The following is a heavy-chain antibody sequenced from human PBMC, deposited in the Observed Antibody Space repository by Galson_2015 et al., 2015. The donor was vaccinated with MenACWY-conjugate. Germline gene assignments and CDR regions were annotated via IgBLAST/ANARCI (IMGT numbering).Heavy chain of an antibody. CDR3: ARGYSGTYYKSPYYFDY. CDR2: IDHSGST. J-gene: IGHJ4*02. V-gene: IGHV4-34*01. D-gene: IGHD3-10*01. Sequence: ETLSLTCAVYRAAFSGYYWSWIRRVPGRGVERIGEIDHSGSTNYNPSLKSLVSMSVDMVKNQFSLEVNSVTAAVTAVYYCARGYSGTYYKSPYYFDYWGQGTLFTVSS. CDR1: RAAFSGYY.